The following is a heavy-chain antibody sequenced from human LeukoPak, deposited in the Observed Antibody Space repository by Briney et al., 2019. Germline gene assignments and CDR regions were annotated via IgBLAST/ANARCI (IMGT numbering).Heavy chain of an antibody. J-gene: IGHJ4*02. CDR1: GFTFSSYW. Sequence: PGGSLRLSCAASGFTFSSYWMSWVRQAPGKGLEWVANIKQDGSEQYYVDSMKGRFTISRDNAKNSLYLQINSLRAEDTAVYYCARDRHYDFWSGYYTPFNSWGQGTLVTVSS. CDR2: IKQDGSEQ. V-gene: IGHV3-7*03. CDR3: ARDRHYDFWSGYYTPFNS. D-gene: IGHD3-3*01.